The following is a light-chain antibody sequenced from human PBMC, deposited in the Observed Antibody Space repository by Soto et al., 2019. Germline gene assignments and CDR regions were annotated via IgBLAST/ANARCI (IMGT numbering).Light chain of an antibody. CDR2: VNT. V-gene: IGLV1-40*01. J-gene: IGLJ1*01. CDR1: SSNIGAGYA. Sequence: VLTQPPSVSGAPGQRVTISCTGSSSNIGAGYAVHWYQHLPGTAPRLLIYVNTNRASGAPDRFSGSKSGTSASLAIAGLQAEDEADYYCQSYDISLSGYVLGTGTKVTVL. CDR3: QSYDISLSGYV.